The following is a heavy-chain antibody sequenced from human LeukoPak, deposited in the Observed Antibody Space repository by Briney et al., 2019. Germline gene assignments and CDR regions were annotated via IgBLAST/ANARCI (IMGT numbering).Heavy chain of an antibody. Sequence: SETLSLTCTASGGSISSSSYYWGWIRQPPGKGLEWIGSIYYSGTTYYNPSLKSRVTISVDRSKNQFSLELSSVTAADTAVYYCARLPYNWSFDPWGQGTLVTASS. CDR3: ARLPYNWSFDP. D-gene: IGHD1-20*01. CDR2: IYYSGTT. CDR1: GGSISSSSYY. J-gene: IGHJ5*02. V-gene: IGHV4-39*01.